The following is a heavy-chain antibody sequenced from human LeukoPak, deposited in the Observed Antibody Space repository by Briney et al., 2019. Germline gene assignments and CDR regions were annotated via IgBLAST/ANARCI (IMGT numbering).Heavy chain of an antibody. Sequence: PGGSQRLSCAASGFTFSSYWMSWVRQAPGKGLEWMANIKQDGSEKYYVDSVKGRFTISRDNAKNSLYLQMNSLRAEDTAVYYCARSTDLTGYYARDYWGQGTLVTVSS. CDR3: ARSTDLTGYYARDY. J-gene: IGHJ4*02. V-gene: IGHV3-7*03. CDR1: GFTFSSYW. CDR2: IKQDGSEK. D-gene: IGHD3-9*01.